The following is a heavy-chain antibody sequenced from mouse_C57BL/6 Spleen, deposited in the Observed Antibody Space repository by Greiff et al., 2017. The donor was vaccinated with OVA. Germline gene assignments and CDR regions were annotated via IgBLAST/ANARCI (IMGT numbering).Heavy chain of an antibody. D-gene: IGHD2-5*01. V-gene: IGHV1-55*01. CDR1: GYTFTSYW. CDR3: ASAYYSNYEGYFDV. J-gene: IGHJ1*03. CDR2: IYPGSGST. Sequence: QVQLQQSGAELVKPGASVKMSCKASGYTFTSYWITWVKQRPGQGLEWIGDIYPGSGSTNYNEKFKSKAKLTVDTSSSTAYMQLSSLTSEDSAVYYCASAYYSNYEGYFDVWGTGTTVTVSS.